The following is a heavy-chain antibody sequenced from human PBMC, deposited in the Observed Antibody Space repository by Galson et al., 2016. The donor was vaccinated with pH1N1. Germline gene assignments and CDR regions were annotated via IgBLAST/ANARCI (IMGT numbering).Heavy chain of an antibody. CDR1: GYTFTYYA. V-gene: IGHV7-4-1*02. Sequence: SVKVSCKASGYTFTYYAMNWVRQAPGQGLEWMGWINTNTGNPTYAQGFTGRFVFSLDTSVSTAYLQISSLKAEDTAVYYCARNCSSSRCHVDYWGQGTLVTVSS. J-gene: IGHJ4*02. CDR3: ARNCSSSRCHVDY. D-gene: IGHD2-2*01. CDR2: INTNTGNP.